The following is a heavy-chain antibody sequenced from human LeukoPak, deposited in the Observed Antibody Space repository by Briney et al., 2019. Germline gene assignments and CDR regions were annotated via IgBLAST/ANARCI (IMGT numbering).Heavy chain of an antibody. D-gene: IGHD6-19*01. Sequence: GGSLRLSCAASGFTFSSYSMNWVRQAPGKGLEWVSSISSSSYIYYADSVKGRFTISRDNAKNSLYLQMNSLRAEDTAVHYCARDHAQGSGWDLDYWGQGTLVTVSS. CDR2: ISSSSYI. CDR3: ARDHAQGSGWDLDY. V-gene: IGHV3-21*01. J-gene: IGHJ4*02. CDR1: GFTFSSYS.